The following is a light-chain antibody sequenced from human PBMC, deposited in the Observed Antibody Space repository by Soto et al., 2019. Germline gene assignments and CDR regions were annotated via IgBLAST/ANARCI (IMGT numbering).Light chain of an antibody. J-gene: IGKJ1*01. V-gene: IGKV3-11*01. CDR1: QSVSSY. Sequence: VLKQSAATLSLYPGERATLSCRASQSVSSYLAWYQQKPGQAPRLLIYDASNRATGIPARFSGSGSGTDFTLTISSLEPEDFAVYYCQQRSNWQTFGQ. CDR3: QQRSNWQT. CDR2: DAS.